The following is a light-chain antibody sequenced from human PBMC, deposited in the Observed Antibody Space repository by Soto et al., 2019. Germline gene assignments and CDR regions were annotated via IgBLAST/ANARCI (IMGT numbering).Light chain of an antibody. CDR3: SSYTSSSTPYV. CDR1: SSDVGGYNY. J-gene: IGLJ1*01. V-gene: IGLV2-14*01. Sequence: QSMLTQPASVSGSPGQSITISCTGTSSDVGGYNYVSWYQQHPGKAPKLMIYDVSNRPSGVSNRFSGSKSGNTASLTISGLQAEGEADYYCSSYTSSSTPYVFGTGTKVTVL. CDR2: DVS.